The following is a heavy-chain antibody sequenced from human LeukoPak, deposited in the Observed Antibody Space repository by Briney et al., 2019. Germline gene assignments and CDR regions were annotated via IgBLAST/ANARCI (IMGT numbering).Heavy chain of an antibody. V-gene: IGHV4-34*01. CDR3: ARGLGDGYNENY. D-gene: IGHD5-24*01. J-gene: IGHJ4*02. CDR2: INHSGST. CDR1: GGSFSGYY. Sequence: SETLSLTCAVYGGSFSGYYWSWIRQPPGKGLEWIGEINHSGSTNYNPSLKGRVTISVDTSKNQFSLKLSSVTAADTAVYYCARGLGDGYNENYWGQGTLVTVSS.